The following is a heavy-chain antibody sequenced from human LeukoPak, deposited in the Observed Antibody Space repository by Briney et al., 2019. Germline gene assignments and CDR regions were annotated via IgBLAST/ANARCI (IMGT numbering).Heavy chain of an antibody. CDR3: ARDGREQLVVGVLYYYYYMDV. J-gene: IGHJ6*03. CDR1: GFTFSSYW. D-gene: IGHD6-6*01. V-gene: IGHV3-7*01. Sequence: PGGSLRLSCAASGFTFSSYWMSWVRQAPGKGLEWVANIKQDGSEKYYVDSVKGRFTISRDNAKNSLYLQMNSLRAEDTAVYYCARDGREQLVVGVLYYYYYMDVWGKGTTVTASS. CDR2: IKQDGSEK.